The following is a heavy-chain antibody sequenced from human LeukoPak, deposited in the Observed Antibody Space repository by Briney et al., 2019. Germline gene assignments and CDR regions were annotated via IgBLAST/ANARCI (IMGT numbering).Heavy chain of an antibody. CDR1: GYSISSGYY. Sequence: PSETLSLTCTVSGYSISSGYYWGWIRQPPGKGLEWIGSIYHSGSTYYNPSLKSRVTISVDTSKNQFSLKLSSVTAADTAVYYCARVGYYYGSGSHDYWGQGTLVTVSS. CDR2: IYHSGST. CDR3: ARVGYYYGSGSHDY. J-gene: IGHJ4*02. D-gene: IGHD3-10*01. V-gene: IGHV4-38-2*02.